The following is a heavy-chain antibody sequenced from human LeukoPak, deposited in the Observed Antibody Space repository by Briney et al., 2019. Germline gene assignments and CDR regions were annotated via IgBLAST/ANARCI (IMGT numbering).Heavy chain of an antibody. Sequence: GGSLRLACAASGFTFSSYSMNWVRQAPGKGLEWVSSISSSSSYIYYADSVKGRFTISRDNAKNSLYLQMNSLRAEDTAVYYCAREAGRYDFDYWGQGTLVTVSS. CDR3: AREAGRYDFDY. J-gene: IGHJ4*02. V-gene: IGHV3-21*01. CDR2: ISSSSSYI. D-gene: IGHD3-3*01. CDR1: GFTFSSYS.